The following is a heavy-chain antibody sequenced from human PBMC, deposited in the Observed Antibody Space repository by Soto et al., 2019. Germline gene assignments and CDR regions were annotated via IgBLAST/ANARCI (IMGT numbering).Heavy chain of an antibody. D-gene: IGHD3-22*01. J-gene: IGHJ4*02. Sequence: ASVKVSCKASGYTFTSYGISWVRQAPGQGLEWMGWISAYNGNTNYAQKLQGRVTMTTDTSTSTAYMELRSLRSDDTAVYYCARGTYYYDSSGYLLHSYFDYWGQGTLVTVS. V-gene: IGHV1-18*04. CDR3: ARGTYYYDSSGYLLHSYFDY. CDR2: ISAYNGNT. CDR1: GYTFTSYG.